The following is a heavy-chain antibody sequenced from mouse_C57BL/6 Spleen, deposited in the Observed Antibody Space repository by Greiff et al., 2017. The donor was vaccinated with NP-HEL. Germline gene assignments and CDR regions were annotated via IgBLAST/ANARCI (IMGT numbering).Heavy chain of an antibody. V-gene: IGHV8-8*01. CDR1: GFSLSTFGMG. CDR2: IWWDDDK. CDR3: ARIRSNYPYWYFDV. J-gene: IGHJ1*03. Sequence: QVTLKESGPGILQPSQTLSLTCSFSGFSLSTFGMGVGWIRQPSGKGLEWLAHIWWDDDKYYNPALKSRLTISKDTSKNQVFLKIVNVDTADTATYYCARIRSNYPYWYFDVWGTGTTVTVSS. D-gene: IGHD2-5*01.